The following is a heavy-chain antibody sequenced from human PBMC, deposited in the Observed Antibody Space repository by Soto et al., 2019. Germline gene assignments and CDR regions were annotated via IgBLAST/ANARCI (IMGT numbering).Heavy chain of an antibody. CDR1: GFTFSSYA. Sequence: PGGSRRLSCAASGFTFSSYAMHWVRQAPGKGLEWVAVISYDGSNKYYADSVKGRFTISRDNSKNTLYLQMNSLRAEDTAVYYCAREGLGATSGGSDYWGKGTLVTVSS. J-gene: IGHJ4*02. CDR3: AREGLGATSGGSDY. CDR2: ISYDGSNK. V-gene: IGHV3-30-3*01. D-gene: IGHD1-26*01.